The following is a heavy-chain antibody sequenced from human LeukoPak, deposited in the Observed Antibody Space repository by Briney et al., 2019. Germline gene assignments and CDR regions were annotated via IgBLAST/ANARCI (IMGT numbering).Heavy chain of an antibody. V-gene: IGHV3-7*01. CDR2: IMKDGTEK. CDR1: RFSISGYW. CDR3: ARDPSRGYTYGYGDL. D-gene: IGHD5-18*01. Sequence: GGSLRLSCAAARFSISGYWMNWVRQAPGKGLEWVANIMKDGTEKYYVDSVKGRFTIPRDNAKNSLYLQMNSLRAEDTAVYYCARDPSRGYTYGYGDLWGQGTLVTVSS. J-gene: IGHJ4*02.